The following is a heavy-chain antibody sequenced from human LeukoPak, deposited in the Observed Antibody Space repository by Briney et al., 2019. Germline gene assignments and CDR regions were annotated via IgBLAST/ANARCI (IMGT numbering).Heavy chain of an antibody. J-gene: IGHJ5*02. CDR1: GDSVSSNSAA. CDR3: ARDVAAAGGWFDP. V-gene: IGHV6-1*01. CDR2: TYYRSKWYN. Sequence: SQTLSLTCAISGDSVSSNSAAWTWIRQSPSRGLEWLGRTYYRSKWYNDYAVSVKSRITINPDTSKNQFSLQLNSVTPEDTAVYYCARDVAAAGGWFDPWGQGTLVTVSS. D-gene: IGHD6-13*01.